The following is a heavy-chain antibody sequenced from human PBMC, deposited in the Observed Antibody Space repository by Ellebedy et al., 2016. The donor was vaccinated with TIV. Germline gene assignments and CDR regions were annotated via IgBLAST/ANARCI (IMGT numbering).Heavy chain of an antibody. Sequence: GSLRLXXAVYGGSFSGYYWSWIRQPPGKGLEWIGEINHSGSTNYNPSLKSRVTISVDTSKNQFSLKLSSVTAADTAVYYCARGGYSYAPYGMDVWGQGTTVTVSS. CDR3: ARGGYSYAPYGMDV. V-gene: IGHV4-34*01. CDR1: GGSFSGYY. CDR2: INHSGST. D-gene: IGHD5-18*01. J-gene: IGHJ6*02.